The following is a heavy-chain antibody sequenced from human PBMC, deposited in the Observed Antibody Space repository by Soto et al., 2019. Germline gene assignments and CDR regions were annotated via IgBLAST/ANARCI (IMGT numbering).Heavy chain of an antibody. Sequence: LSLTCAASGFTFSSYAMSWVRQAPGKGLEWVSAISGSGGSTYYADSVKGRFTISRDNSKNTRYLQMNSLRAEDTAVYYCANERKAYCGGDCLSGYFDYWGQGTLVTVSS. J-gene: IGHJ4*02. CDR1: GFTFSSYA. CDR3: ANERKAYCGGDCLSGYFDY. CDR2: ISGSGGST. V-gene: IGHV3-23*01. D-gene: IGHD2-21*02.